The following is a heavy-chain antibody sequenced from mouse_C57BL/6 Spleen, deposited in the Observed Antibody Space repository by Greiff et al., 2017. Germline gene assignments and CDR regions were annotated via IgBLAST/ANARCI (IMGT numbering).Heavy chain of an antibody. V-gene: IGHV5-9-1*02. Sequence: EVKVVESGEGLVKPGGSLKLSCAASGFTFSSYAMSWVRQTPEKRLEWVAYISSGGDYIYYAGTVKGRFTLSRDNARNTLYLQMSSLKSEDTAMYYCTRAQVTTSVAPGAMDYWGQGTSVTVSS. CDR1: GFTFSSYA. CDR3: TRAQVTTSVAPGAMDY. CDR2: ISSGGDYI. J-gene: IGHJ4*01. D-gene: IGHD1-1*01.